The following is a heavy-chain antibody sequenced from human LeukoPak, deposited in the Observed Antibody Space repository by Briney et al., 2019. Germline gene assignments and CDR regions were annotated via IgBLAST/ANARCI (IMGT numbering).Heavy chain of an antibody. Sequence: PGGSLRLSCAASGFTFSSYSMNWVRQAPGKWLEWVSSISSSSSYIYYADSVKGRFTISRDNAKNPLYLQMNSLRAEDTAVYYCARGENNYGYYYFDYWGQGTLVTVSS. CDR2: ISSSSSYI. CDR1: GFTFSSYS. V-gene: IGHV3-21*01. J-gene: IGHJ4*02. CDR3: ARGENNYGYYYFDY. D-gene: IGHD5-18*01.